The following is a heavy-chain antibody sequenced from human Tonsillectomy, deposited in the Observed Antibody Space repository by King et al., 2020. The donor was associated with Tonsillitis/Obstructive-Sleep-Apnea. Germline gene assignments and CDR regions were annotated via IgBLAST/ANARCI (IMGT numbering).Heavy chain of an antibody. V-gene: IGHV3-49*04. D-gene: IGHD5-18*01. Sequence: VQLVESGGGLVQPGRSLRLSCTASGFTFGDYAMSWVRQAPGKGLEWVGFIRSKAYGGTTEYAASVKGRFSISTDDSKSIAYLQMNSLKTEDTAVYYCTRDGRSYGTPYYFDYWGQGTLVTVSS. CDR1: GFTFGDYA. J-gene: IGHJ4*02. CDR2: IRSKAYGGTT. CDR3: TRDGRSYGTPYYFDY.